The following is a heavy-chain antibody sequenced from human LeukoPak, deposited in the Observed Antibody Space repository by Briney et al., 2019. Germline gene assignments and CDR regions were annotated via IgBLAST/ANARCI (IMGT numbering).Heavy chain of an antibody. CDR2: IYYSGST. J-gene: IGHJ4*02. Sequence: SETLSLTCAVYGGSFSGYYWSWIRQPPGKGLEWIGYIYYSGSTNYNPSLKSRVTISVDTSKNQFSLKLSSVTAADTAVYYCARSFIAVAGSFDYWGQGTLVTVSS. V-gene: IGHV4-59*01. CDR3: ARSFIAVAGSFDY. CDR1: GGSFSGYY. D-gene: IGHD6-19*01.